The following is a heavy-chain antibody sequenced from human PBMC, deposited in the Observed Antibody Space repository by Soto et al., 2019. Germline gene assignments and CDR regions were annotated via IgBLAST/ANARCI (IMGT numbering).Heavy chain of an antibody. CDR2: INHSGST. CDR1: GGSFSGYY. D-gene: IGHD4-17*01. Sequence: SETLSLTCAVYGGSFSGYYWSWIRQPPGKGLEWIGEINHSGSTNYNPSLKSRVTISVDTSKNQFSLKLSSVTAEDTAVYYCARVSTVTKLDYWGHGMLVTVSS. V-gene: IGHV4-34*01. CDR3: ARVSTVTKLDY. J-gene: IGHJ4*01.